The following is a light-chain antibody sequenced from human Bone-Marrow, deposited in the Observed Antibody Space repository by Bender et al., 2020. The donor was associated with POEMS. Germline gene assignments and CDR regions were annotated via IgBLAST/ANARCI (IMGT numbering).Light chain of an antibody. Sequence: QSVVTQPPSLSEAPRQRVTISCSGSSSNIGNHGVNWYQQLPGTAPKLLIYGNNKRSSEVPDRFSGSKSGTSASLAISELQSEDEALYYCSAWDDSLSGWVFGGGTKLTVL. J-gene: IGLJ3*02. V-gene: IGLV1-44*01. CDR2: GNN. CDR1: SSNIGNHG. CDR3: SAWDDSLSGWV.